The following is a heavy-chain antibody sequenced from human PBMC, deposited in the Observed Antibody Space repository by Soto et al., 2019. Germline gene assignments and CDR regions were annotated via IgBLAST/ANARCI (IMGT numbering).Heavy chain of an antibody. CDR3: STYGSGSYYKD. V-gene: IGHV4-30-4*01. CDR1: GGSISSGDYY. Sequence: QVQLQESGPGLVKPSQTLSLTCTVSGGSISSGDYYWSWIRQPPGKGLEWIGYIYYSGSTYYNPSLTSRVTISADTSKNQFSLKLSSVTAADTAVYYFSTYGSGSYYKDWGQGTLVTVSS. J-gene: IGHJ4*02. D-gene: IGHD3-10*01. CDR2: IYYSGST.